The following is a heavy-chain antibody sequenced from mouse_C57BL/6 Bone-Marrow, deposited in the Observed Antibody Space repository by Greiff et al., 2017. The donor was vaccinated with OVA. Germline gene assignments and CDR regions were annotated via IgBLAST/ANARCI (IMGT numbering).Heavy chain of an antibody. J-gene: IGHJ1*03. D-gene: IGHD1-1*01. CDR3: ARRGTDYYGSSHWYFDV. Sequence: QVQLQQPGAELVKPGASVKLSCKASGYTFTSYWMHWVKQRPGQGLEWIGMIHPNSGSTNYNEKFKSKATLTVDKSSRTAYMQLSSLTSEDSAVYYCARRGTDYYGSSHWYFDVWGTGTTVTVSS. V-gene: IGHV1-64*01. CDR1: GYTFTSYW. CDR2: IHPNSGST.